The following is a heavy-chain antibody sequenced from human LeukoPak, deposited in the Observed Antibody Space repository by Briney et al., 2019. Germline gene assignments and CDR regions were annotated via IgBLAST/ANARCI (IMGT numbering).Heavy chain of an antibody. Sequence: GGSLRLSCAASGFTFSSYAMSWVRQAPGKGLEWVSAISGSGGSTYYADSVKGRFTISRDNSKNTLYLQMNSLRAEDTAVYYCAKDRGYSSSWGYYFDYWGQGTLVTVSS. V-gene: IGHV3-23*01. CDR2: ISGSGGST. D-gene: IGHD6-13*01. CDR3: AKDRGYSSSWGYYFDY. CDR1: GFTFSSYA. J-gene: IGHJ4*02.